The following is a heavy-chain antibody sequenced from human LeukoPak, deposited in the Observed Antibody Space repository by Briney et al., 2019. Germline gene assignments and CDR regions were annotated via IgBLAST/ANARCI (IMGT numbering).Heavy chain of an antibody. CDR3: ARGYCTSTSCYNDY. CDR1: GFTFSSYA. CDR2: TSFDVSNK. Sequence: GGSLRVSCAASGFTFSSYAMHWVRQAPGKGLEWVATTSFDVSNKYYADSVKGRFTISRDNSKNTLYLQMNSLRTEDTAVYSCARGYCTSTSCYNDYWGQGTLVTVSS. D-gene: IGHD2-2*02. V-gene: IGHV3-30*04. J-gene: IGHJ4*02.